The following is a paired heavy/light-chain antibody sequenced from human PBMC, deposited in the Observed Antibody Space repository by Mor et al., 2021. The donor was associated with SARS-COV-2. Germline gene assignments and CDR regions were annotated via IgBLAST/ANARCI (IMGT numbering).Light chain of an antibody. CDR3: QQYGSSPLT. CDR2: DVS. V-gene: IGKV3-20*01. CDR1: QSVSSTY. Sequence: EIVLTQSPGTLSLSPGERATLSCRASQSVSSTYLAWYQHKPGQAPRLLMYDVSSRATAIPDRFSGSGSGTDFTLTISRLEPEDFAVYYCQQYGSSPLTFGGGTKVEIK. J-gene: IGKJ4*01.
Heavy chain of an antibody. CDR3: ARVRCTGGSCYYESLFDY. CDR1: GFTVTSNY. Sequence: EVQLVETGGGLVQPGGSLRLSCAASGFTVTSNYMSWVRQAPGKGLEWVSVIYSSGYTFYADSVKGRFTISRDNSKNTLYLQMNSLRAEDTAVYYCARVRCTGGSCYYESLFDYWGQGALVTVSS. CDR2: IYSSGYT. V-gene: IGHV3-53*02. D-gene: IGHD2-15*01. J-gene: IGHJ4*02.